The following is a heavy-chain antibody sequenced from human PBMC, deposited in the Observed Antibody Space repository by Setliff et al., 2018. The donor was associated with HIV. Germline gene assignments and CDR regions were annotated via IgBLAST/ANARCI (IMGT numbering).Heavy chain of an antibody. CDR3: ARGNDSVLGSFRSPLKYFFDF. CDR1: GGSITSITYY. V-gene: IGHV4-39*01. Sequence: SETLSLTCTVSGGSITSITYYWGWIRQPPGKGLQWIGTIFYSGSTYYNTSLQNRLTISVDTSKNQFSLKLSSVTAADTAVYYCARGNDSVLGSFRSPLKYFFDFWGQGTLVTVSS. CDR2: IFYSGST. J-gene: IGHJ4*02. D-gene: IGHD3-16*02.